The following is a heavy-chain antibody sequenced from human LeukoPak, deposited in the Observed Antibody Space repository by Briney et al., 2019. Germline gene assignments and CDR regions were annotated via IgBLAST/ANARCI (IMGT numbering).Heavy chain of an antibody. CDR3: ARDRGIAARPGGYDYYYYYGMDV. J-gene: IGHJ6*02. D-gene: IGHD6-6*01. CDR1: GGTFSSYA. V-gene: IGHV1-69*10. CDR2: IIPILGIA. Sequence: SVTVSCTASGGTFSSYAISWVRQAPGQGLEWMGRIIPILGIANYAQKFQGRVTITADKSTSTAYMELSSLRSEDTAVYYCARDRGIAARPGGYDYYYYYGMDVWGQGTTVTVSS.